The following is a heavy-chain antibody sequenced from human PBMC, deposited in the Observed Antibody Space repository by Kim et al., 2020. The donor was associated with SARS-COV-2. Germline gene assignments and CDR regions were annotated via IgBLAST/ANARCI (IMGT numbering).Heavy chain of an antibody. Sequence: GGSLRLSCAASGFTFSSYAMHWVRQAPGKGLEWVAVISYDGSNKYYADSVKGRFTISRDNSKNTLYLQMNSLRAEDTAVYYCARPMSGLTDFQHWGQGTLVTVSS. J-gene: IGHJ1*01. CDR3: ARPMSGLTDFQH. D-gene: IGHD3-10*02. V-gene: IGHV3-30-3*01. CDR1: GFTFSSYA. CDR2: ISYDGSNK.